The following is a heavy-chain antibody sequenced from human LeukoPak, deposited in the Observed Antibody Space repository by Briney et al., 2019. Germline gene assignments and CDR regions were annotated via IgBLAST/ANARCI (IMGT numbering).Heavy chain of an antibody. D-gene: IGHD6-19*01. J-gene: IGHJ4*02. CDR1: GFTFSSYW. CDR2: INSDGSST. V-gene: IGHV3-74*01. Sequence: GGSLRLSCAASGFTFSSYWMHWVRQAPGKGLVWVSRINSDGSSTSYADSVKGRFTISRDNSKNTLYLQMNSLRVEDTAIYYCAKESYSSGWSRGPIDYWGQGTLVTVSS. CDR3: AKESYSSGWSRGPIDY.